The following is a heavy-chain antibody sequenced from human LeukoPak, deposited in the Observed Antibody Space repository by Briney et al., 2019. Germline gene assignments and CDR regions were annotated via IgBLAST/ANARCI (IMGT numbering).Heavy chain of an antibody. V-gene: IGHV1-69*13. J-gene: IGHJ3*02. D-gene: IGHD5-24*01. CDR1: GGTFSSYA. CDR2: IIPIFGTA. Sequence: GASVKVSCKASGGTFSSYAISWVRQAPGQGLEWMGGIIPIFGTANYAQKFQGRVTITADESTSTAYMELSSLRSEDTAVYYCAREMAFNDAFDIWGQGTMVTVSS. CDR3: AREMAFNDAFDI.